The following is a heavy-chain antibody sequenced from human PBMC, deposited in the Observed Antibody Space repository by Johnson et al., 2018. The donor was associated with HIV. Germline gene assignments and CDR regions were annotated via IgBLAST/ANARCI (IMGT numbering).Heavy chain of an antibody. CDR2: IYSGGST. Sequence: VQLVESGGGLVQPGGSLRLSCAASGFTVNSNYMSWVRQAPGKGLEWVSVIYSGGSTYYADSVQGRFTISRDNSKNTLYLQMNSLRAEDTAVYYCARDHIAAALGAFDIWGQGTMVTVSS. D-gene: IGHD6-13*01. CDR3: ARDHIAAALGAFDI. J-gene: IGHJ3*02. CDR1: GFTVNSNY. V-gene: IGHV3-66*01.